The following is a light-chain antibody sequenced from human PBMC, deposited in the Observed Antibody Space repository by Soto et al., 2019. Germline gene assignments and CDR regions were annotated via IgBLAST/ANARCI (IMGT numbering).Light chain of an antibody. CDR2: GAS. V-gene: IGKV3D-20*02. J-gene: IGKJ5*01. Sequence: EIVLTQSPGTLSLSPGERATLSCRASQSVSSNYLAWYQQKPGQAPRLLVYGASIRATGIPDRFSGSGSGTDLTLTISSLQSEDFAVYYCQQRSNWPITFGQGTRLEIK. CDR3: QQRSNWPIT. CDR1: QSVSSNY.